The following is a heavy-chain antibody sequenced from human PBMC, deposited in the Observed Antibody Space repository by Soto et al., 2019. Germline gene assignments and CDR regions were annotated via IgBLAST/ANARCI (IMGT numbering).Heavy chain of an antibody. CDR3: AKMYYYDDSGYYPFDH. CDR2: ISFDGNNK. V-gene: IGHV3-30*18. J-gene: IGHJ4*02. Sequence: PGGSLRLSCVVSGFTFRTHGMHWVRQAPGKGLEWVAVISFDGNNKYYADSVKGRFTISRDNFKNTLYLQVDSLRAEDTAVYYCAKMYYYDDSGYYPFDHWGQGTLVTVSS. CDR1: GFTFRTHG. D-gene: IGHD3-22*01.